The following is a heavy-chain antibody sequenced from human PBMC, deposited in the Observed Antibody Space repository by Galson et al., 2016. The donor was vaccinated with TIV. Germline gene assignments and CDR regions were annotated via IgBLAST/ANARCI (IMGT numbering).Heavy chain of an antibody. Sequence: SLRLSCAASGFTFGDYGMSWVRQAPGKGLEWIGFIRTRGYGESTEHAASVKGRFTMSRDDSKSIAYLQMNSLKTEDTAVYYCSRRVHLDYWGPGTLVTVSS. CDR2: IRTRGYGEST. CDR3: SRRVHLDY. J-gene: IGHJ4*02. CDR1: GFTFGDYG. V-gene: IGHV3-49*04.